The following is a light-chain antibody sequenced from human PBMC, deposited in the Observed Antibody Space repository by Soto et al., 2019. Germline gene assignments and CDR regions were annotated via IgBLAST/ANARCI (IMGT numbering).Light chain of an antibody. CDR2: GAS. V-gene: IGKV1-12*01. CDR3: QQADTFPLT. J-gene: IGKJ4*01. Sequence: DIQMTQSPSSVSASVGDRVTITCRASQGVSSWLAWYQQKPGRAPKLLIYGASTLQSGVPSRFSGSGSGTDFSLTITTLQPEDSATYYCQQADTFPLTLGGGTKVDIK. CDR1: QGVSSW.